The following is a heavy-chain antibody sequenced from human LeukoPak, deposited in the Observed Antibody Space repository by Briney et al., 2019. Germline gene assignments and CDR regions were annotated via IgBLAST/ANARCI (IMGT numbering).Heavy chain of an antibody. CDR2: IKEDGSEI. D-gene: IGHD4-23*01. V-gene: IGHV3-7*01. CDR3: ARDRGYSTFDY. J-gene: IGHJ4*02. Sequence: GGSLRLSCAASAFTLSNYWMSWVRPAPGKGLEWVANIKEDGSEINYVDSVEGRFTISRDNAKNSLYLQMNSLRVEDTAVYYCARDRGYSTFDYWGQGTVVTASS. CDR1: AFTLSNYW.